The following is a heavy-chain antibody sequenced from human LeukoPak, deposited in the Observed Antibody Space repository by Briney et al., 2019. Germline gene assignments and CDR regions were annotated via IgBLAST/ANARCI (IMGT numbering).Heavy chain of an antibody. V-gene: IGHV3-30*02. CDR2: IRYDGSNK. CDR3: AKERDTAMVTIDY. J-gene: IGHJ4*02. CDR1: GFTFSSYG. Sequence: GGSLRLSCAASGFTFSSYGMHWARQAPGKGLEWVAFIRYDGSNKYYADSVKGRFTISRDNSKNTLYLQMNSLRAEDTAVYYCAKERDTAMVTIDYWGQGTLVTVSS. D-gene: IGHD5-18*01.